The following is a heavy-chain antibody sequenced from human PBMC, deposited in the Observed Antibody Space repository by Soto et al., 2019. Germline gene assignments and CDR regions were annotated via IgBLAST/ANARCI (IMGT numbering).Heavy chain of an antibody. CDR2: ISSSSSTI. CDR1: GFTFSSYS. Sequence: EVQLVESGGGLVQPGGSLRLSCAASGFTFSSYSMNWVRQAPGKGRELVSYISSSSSTIYYAASVKGRFTISRDNAKNSLYLQMNSLRDEDTAVYYCAREGGSLNWFDPWGQGTLVTVSS. V-gene: IGHV3-48*02. D-gene: IGHD1-26*01. J-gene: IGHJ5*02. CDR3: AREGGSLNWFDP.